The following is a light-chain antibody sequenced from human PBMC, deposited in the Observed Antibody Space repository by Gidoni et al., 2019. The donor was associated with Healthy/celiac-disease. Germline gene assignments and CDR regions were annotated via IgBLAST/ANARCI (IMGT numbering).Light chain of an antibody. Sequence: EIVMTPSPAILSVSPWERATLSCRANQSVSSNLAWYQQKPGQAPRRLIYGASTRATGIPARVSGSGSGTEFTLTISSLQSEDCAVYDCQQYNNWPPGYTFGQGTKLEIK. J-gene: IGKJ2*01. CDR1: QSVSSN. CDR2: GAS. V-gene: IGKV3-15*01. CDR3: QQYNNWPPGYT.